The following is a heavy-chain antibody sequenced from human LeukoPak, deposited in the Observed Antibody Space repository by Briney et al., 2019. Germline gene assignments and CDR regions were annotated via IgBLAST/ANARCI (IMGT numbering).Heavy chain of an antibody. D-gene: IGHD2-15*01. V-gene: IGHV4-34*01. CDR1: GGSFSGYY. CDR2: INHSGST. J-gene: IGHJ5*02. Sequence: KASETLSLTCAVYGGSFSGYYWSWIRQPPGKGLEWIGEINHSGSTNYNPSLKSRVTISVDTSKNQFSLKLSSVTAADTAVYYCAREGGGSYRRKNWFDPWGQGTLVTVSS. CDR3: AREGGGSYRRKNWFDP.